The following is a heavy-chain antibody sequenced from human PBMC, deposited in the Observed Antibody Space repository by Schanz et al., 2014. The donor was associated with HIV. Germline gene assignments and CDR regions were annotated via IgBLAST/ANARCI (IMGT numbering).Heavy chain of an antibody. CDR2: ISYDGINK. J-gene: IGHJ6*02. D-gene: IGHD3-22*01. Sequence: QVQLVESGGGVVRPGRSLRLSCAASGFTFSSFGMHWVRQAPGKGLEWVAVISYDGINKYYEDSVKGRLTISRDNSKTTLYLQMKSLRAEDTAVYYCAKDRNYYDSRYRGKGNYYYYYGMDVWGQGTTVTVSS. CDR1: GFTFSSFG. V-gene: IGHV3-30*18. CDR3: AKDRNYYDSRYRGKGNYYYYYGMDV.